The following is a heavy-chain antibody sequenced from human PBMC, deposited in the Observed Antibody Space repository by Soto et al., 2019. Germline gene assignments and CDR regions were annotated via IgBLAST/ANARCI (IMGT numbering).Heavy chain of an antibody. V-gene: IGHV4-34*01. J-gene: IGHJ5*02. CDR3: AREEYSTGVSGDVHWFDP. D-gene: IGHD2-8*02. CDR2: INHSGST. CDR1: GGSFSGYY. Sequence: SETLSLTCAVYGGSFSGYYWSWIRQPPGKGLEWIGEINHSGSTNYNPSLKSRVTISVDTSKNQFSLKLSSVTAADTAVYYCAREEYSTGVSGDVHWFDPWGQGTLVTVSS.